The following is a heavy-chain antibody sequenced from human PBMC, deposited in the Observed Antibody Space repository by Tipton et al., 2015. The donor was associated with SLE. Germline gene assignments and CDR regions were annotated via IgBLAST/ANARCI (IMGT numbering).Heavy chain of an antibody. J-gene: IGHJ2*01. D-gene: IGHD3-16*01. Sequence: TLSLTCAVSGYSISSGYCWGWIRQPPGKGLEWIGSFFHSGSTYYNPSLRSRVTISPDNFSLKLNSVTAADTAVYYCARRGDWWYFDLWGRGALVTVSS. CDR1: GYSISSGYC. CDR3: ARRGDWWYFDL. V-gene: IGHV4-38-2*01. CDR2: FFHSGST.